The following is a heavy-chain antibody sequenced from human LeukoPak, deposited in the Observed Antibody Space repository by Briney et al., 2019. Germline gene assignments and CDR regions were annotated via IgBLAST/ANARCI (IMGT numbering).Heavy chain of an antibody. D-gene: IGHD1-1*01. V-gene: IGHV3-30*18. CDR1: RFSFSDYD. CDR3: AKYAYNWNAPDGFDM. J-gene: IGHJ3*02. Sequence: GGSLRLSCRASRFSFSDYDMYWVRQAPGKGLEWVAVISYDGSRKHYGDSVKGRFTISRDNSKNTLYLQMNSLRAEDTAVYFCAKYAYNWNAPDGFDMWGQGTMVIVSS. CDR2: ISYDGSRK.